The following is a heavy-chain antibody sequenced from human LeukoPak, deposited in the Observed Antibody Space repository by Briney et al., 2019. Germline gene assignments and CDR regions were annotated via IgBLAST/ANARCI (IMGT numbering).Heavy chain of an antibody. CDR1: GYTFTGYY. V-gene: IGHV1-2*02. D-gene: IGHD6-19*01. J-gene: IGHJ3*02. Sequence: ASVKVSCKASGYTFTGYYMHWVRQAPGQGLEWMGWINPNSGGTIYAQKFQGRVTNTRDTSISTAYMELSRLRSDDTAVYYCARENIAVADAFDIWGQGTMVTVSS. CDR3: ARENIAVADAFDI. CDR2: INPNSGGT.